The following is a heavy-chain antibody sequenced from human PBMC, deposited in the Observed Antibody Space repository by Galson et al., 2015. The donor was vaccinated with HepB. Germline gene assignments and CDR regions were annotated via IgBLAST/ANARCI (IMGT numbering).Heavy chain of an antibody. CDR2: ISWNSGRI. CDR1: GFTFDDYA. CDR3: AKATEGFVGVFDF. J-gene: IGHJ4*02. Sequence: SLRLSCAASGFTFDDYAMHWVRQTPGKGLEGVPGISWNSGRIGHADSVKGRFTISRDNAKNSLYLQMNSLRGEDTALYFCAKATEGFVGVFDFWGQGTLVTVSS. D-gene: IGHD3-16*01. V-gene: IGHV3-9*01.